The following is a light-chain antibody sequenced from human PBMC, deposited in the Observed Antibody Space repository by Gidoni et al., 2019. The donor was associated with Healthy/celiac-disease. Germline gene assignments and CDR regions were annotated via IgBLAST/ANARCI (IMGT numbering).Light chain of an antibody. CDR2: DAS. V-gene: IGKV1-33*01. CDR3: QQYDNLPPLT. J-gene: IGKJ4*01. CDR1: QDISNY. Sequence: DIQMTQSPSSLSASVGDRVTITCQARQDISNYLNWYQQKPGKAPKLLIYDASNLETGVTSRFSGSGSGTDFTFTISSLQPEDIATYYCQQYDNLPPLTFGEGTKVEIK.